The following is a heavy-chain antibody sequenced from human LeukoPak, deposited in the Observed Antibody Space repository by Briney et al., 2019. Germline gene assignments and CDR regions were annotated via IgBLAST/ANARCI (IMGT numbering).Heavy chain of an antibody. CDR3: AREVYYYGSGSYFNY. Sequence: SETLSLTCTVSGGSISSYYWSWIRQPAGKGLEWIGRIYTSGSTNYNPSLKSRVTMSVDTSNNQCTLKLSSVTAADTAVYYCAREVYYYGSGSYFNYWGQGTLVTVSS. CDR1: GGSISSYY. D-gene: IGHD3-10*01. V-gene: IGHV4-4*07. J-gene: IGHJ4*02. CDR2: IYTSGST.